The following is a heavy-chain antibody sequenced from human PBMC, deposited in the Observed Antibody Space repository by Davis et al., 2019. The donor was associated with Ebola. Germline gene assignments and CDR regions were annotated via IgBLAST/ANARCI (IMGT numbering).Heavy chain of an antibody. Sequence: GESLKISCAASGFSFSTYWMSWVRQAPGKGLEWVANIKQDRSEKYYVDSVKGRFTISRDNAKNSLYLQMNSLRAEDTAVYYCAREGELWITFPDYWGQGILVTVTS. V-gene: IGHV3-7*03. J-gene: IGHJ4*02. CDR3: AREGELWITFPDY. CDR1: GFSFSTYW. CDR2: IKQDRSEK. D-gene: IGHD3-16*01.